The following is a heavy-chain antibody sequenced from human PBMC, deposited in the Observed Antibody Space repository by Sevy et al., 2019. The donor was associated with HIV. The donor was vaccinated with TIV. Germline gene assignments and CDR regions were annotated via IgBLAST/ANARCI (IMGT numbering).Heavy chain of an antibody. CDR3: ARLVREGATHPDY. CDR2: IHASGST. J-gene: IGHJ4*02. V-gene: IGHV4-61*02. CDR1: GGSISSGNYY. D-gene: IGHD1-26*01. Sequence: SETLSLTCTVSGGSISSGNYYWSWIRQPAGKGLEWIGRIHASGSTNYKSSLKSRVTMSVDTSKNQFSLRVTSVTAADTAVYYCARLVREGATHPDYWGQGTLVTVSS.